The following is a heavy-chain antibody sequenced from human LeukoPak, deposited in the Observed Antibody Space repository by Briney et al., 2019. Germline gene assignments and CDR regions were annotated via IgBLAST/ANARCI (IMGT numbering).Heavy chain of an antibody. J-gene: IGHJ3*02. Sequence: PGGSLRLSCAASGFTFSDYAMSWVRQAPGKGLVWVSHINHDGSSTTYADSVKGRFTISRDNAKNTLYLQMNSLRAEDTAVYYCADPFGDAFDMWGQGTMVTVSS. D-gene: IGHD3-3*01. V-gene: IGHV3-74*01. CDR1: GFTFSDYA. CDR2: INHDGSST. CDR3: ADPFGDAFDM.